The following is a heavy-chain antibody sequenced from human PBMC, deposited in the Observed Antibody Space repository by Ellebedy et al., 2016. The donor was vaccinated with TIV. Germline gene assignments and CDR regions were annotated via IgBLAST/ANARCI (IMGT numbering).Heavy chain of an antibody. CDR1: RFTFSSYS. J-gene: IGHJ4*01. CDR2: ISSSSSTI. Sequence: GGSLRLXXVASRFTFSSYSMNWVRQAPGKGLEWVSYISSSSSTIYYADSVKGRFTMSRDNAKNSLYLQLNSLRAEDTAVYYCARSPATGTVDYWGHGTLVTVSS. D-gene: IGHD1-1*01. CDR3: ARSPATGTVDY. V-gene: IGHV3-48*04.